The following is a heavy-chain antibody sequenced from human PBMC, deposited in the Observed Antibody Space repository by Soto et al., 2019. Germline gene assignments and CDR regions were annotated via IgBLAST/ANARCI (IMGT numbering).Heavy chain of an antibody. Sequence: ASVKVSCKASGYTFTGYYMHWVRQAPGQGLEWMGWINPNSGGTNYAQKFQGWVTMTRDKSISTAYMELSSLRSEDTAVYYCARDGSGSYYKWLRDAFDIWGQGTMVTVSS. J-gene: IGHJ3*02. CDR1: GYTFTGYY. V-gene: IGHV1-2*04. CDR2: INPNSGGT. CDR3: ARDGSGSYYKWLRDAFDI. D-gene: IGHD1-26*01.